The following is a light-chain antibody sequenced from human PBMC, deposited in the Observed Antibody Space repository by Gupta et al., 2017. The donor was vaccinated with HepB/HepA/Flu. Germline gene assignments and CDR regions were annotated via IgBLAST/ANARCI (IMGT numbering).Light chain of an antibody. CDR1: SSNIGAGSD. Sequence: QSVLTQPPSVSGAPGQRVIFSCTGSSSNIGAGSDVHWYQQFPGTPPKLLLFGNSNRPSGVPARFSGPKSATSASLAITGLQPEEEADYSCQSYDSSLNAYVFGLGTKVTVL. V-gene: IGLV1-40*01. CDR3: QSYDSSLNAYV. CDR2: GNS. J-gene: IGLJ1*01.